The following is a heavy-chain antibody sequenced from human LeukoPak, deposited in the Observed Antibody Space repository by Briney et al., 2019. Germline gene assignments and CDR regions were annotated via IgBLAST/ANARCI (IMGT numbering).Heavy chain of an antibody. CDR2: IYYSGST. D-gene: IGHD5-24*01. CDR1: GGSISSYY. V-gene: IGHV4-59*08. Sequence: SETLSLTCTVSGGSISSYYWSWIRQPPGKGLEWIGYIYYSGSTNYNPSLKSRVTISVDTSKNQFSLKLSSVTAADTAVYYCARLGGGWLQLRYYYGRDVWGQGTTVTVSS. J-gene: IGHJ6*02. CDR3: ARLGGGWLQLRYYYGRDV.